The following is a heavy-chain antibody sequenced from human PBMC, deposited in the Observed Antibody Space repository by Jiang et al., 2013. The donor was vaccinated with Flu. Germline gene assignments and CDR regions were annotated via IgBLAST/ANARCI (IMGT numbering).Heavy chain of an antibody. J-gene: IGHJ4*02. D-gene: IGHD1-14*01. CDR3: VRHEDGRSHLN. CDR1: SIRGYY. V-gene: IGHV4-59*08. Sequence: SIRGYYWSWVRQPPGKGLESLWIYPLQWEYQVQPSLKSRVTMSVDTSKNQFSLRVRSVTAADTAVYYCVRHEDGRSHLNWGQGKLVIVSS. CDR2: PLQWEY.